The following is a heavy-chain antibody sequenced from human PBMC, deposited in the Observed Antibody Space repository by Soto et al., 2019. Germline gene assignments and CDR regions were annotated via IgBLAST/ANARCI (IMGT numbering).Heavy chain of an antibody. CDR2: IWYDGSNK. J-gene: IGHJ6*02. Sequence: GGSLRLSCAASGFTFSSYGMHWVRQAPGKGLEWVAVIWYDGSNKYYADSVKGRFTISRDNSKNTLYLQMNSLRAEDTAVYYFARDFSGGDYGMNVCGQGTTVTVSS. CDR1: GFTFSSYG. CDR3: ARDFSGGDYGMNV. V-gene: IGHV3-33*01. D-gene: IGHD1-26*01.